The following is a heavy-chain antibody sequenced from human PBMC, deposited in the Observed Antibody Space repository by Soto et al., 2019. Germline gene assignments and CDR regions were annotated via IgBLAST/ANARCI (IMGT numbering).Heavy chain of an antibody. D-gene: IGHD1-20*01. J-gene: IGHJ4*02. CDR3: ARFISGTGNDY. CDR2: IYYSGST. Sequence: PSETLSLTCTVSGGSISSGGYYWSWIRQHPGKGLEWIGYIYYSGSTYYNPSLKSRVTISVDTSKNQFSLKLSSVTAADTAVYYCARFISGTGNDYWGQGTLVTVSS. V-gene: IGHV4-31*03. CDR1: GGSISSGGYY.